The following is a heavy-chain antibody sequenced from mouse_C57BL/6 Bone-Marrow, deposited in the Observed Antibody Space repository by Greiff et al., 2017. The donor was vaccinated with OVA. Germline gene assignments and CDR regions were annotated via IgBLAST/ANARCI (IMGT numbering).Heavy chain of an antibody. D-gene: IGHD2-3*01. CDR3: AREGRMAHGYYPYYYAMDY. V-gene: IGHV1-61*01. J-gene: IGHJ4*01. CDR1: GYSFTSYW. CDR2: IHPSVSET. Sequence: QVQLQQPGAELVRPGASVKLSCKASGYSFTSYWMNWVKQRPGQGLEWIGMIHPSVSETRLNQKFKDKATLTVDKSSSTAYMQLSSPTSEDSAVYYCAREGRMAHGYYPYYYAMDYWGQGTSVTVSS.